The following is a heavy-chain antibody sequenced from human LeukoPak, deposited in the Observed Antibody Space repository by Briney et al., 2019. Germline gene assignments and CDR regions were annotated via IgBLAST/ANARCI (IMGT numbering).Heavy chain of an antibody. Sequence: GGSLRLSCAASGFTFSSYAMSWVRQAPGKGPEWVSGISGSGGSTYYGDSVKGRFTISRDNSKNTLYLQMNSLRAEDTAVYYCAKNLREQQLDSYFDYWSQGTLVTVSS. D-gene: IGHD6-13*01. CDR1: GFTFSSYA. V-gene: IGHV3-23*01. J-gene: IGHJ4*02. CDR3: AKNLREQQLDSYFDY. CDR2: ISGSGGST.